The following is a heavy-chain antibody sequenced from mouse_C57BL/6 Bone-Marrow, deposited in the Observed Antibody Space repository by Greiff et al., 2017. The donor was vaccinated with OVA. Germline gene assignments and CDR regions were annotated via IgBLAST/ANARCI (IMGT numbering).Heavy chain of an antibody. CDR3: ARWLLRDYAMDY. CDR1: GYTFTSYW. V-gene: IGHV1-52*01. Sequence: QVQLQQPGAELVRPGPSVKLSCKASGYTFTSYWMHWVKQRPIQGLEWIGNIDPSDSETHYNQKFKDKATLTVDKSSSTAYMQLSSLTSEDSAVYYCARWLLRDYAMDYWGQGTSVTVSS. J-gene: IGHJ4*01. CDR2: IDPSDSET. D-gene: IGHD2-3*01.